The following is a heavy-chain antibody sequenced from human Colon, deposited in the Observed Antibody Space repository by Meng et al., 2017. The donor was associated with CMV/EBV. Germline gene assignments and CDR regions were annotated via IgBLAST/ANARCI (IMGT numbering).Heavy chain of an antibody. D-gene: IGHD2-21*01. J-gene: IGHJ5*02. CDR3: ARVWRGRWFAP. V-gene: IGHV3-72*01. Sequence: AASGFTFTDHYMDWVRLAPGKGPEWVGRIRNKANSYTTEYAASVKGRFTISRDDSKNSVYLQMNSLKTDDTAVYYCARVWRGRWFAPWGQGTLVTVSS. CDR2: IRNKANSYTT. CDR1: GFTFTDHY.